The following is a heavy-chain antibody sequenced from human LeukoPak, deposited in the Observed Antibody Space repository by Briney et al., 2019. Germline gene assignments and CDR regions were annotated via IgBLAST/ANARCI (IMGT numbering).Heavy chain of an antibody. V-gene: IGHV4-39*01. D-gene: IGHD6-19*01. CDR1: GGSVSNSSHY. CDR3: ARLPVAVPGTHSDY. CDR2: IFYRGRT. J-gene: IGHJ4*02. Sequence: PSETLSLICTVSGGSVSNSSHYWGWIRQPTGKGLEWIGSIFYRGRTYYNPSLRSRVTVSVDTSKNQFSLRLSSVTAADTAVYYCARLPVAVPGTHSDYWGQGTLVTVSS.